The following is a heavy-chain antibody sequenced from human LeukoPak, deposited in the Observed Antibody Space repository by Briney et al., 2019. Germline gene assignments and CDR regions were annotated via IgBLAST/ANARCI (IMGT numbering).Heavy chain of an antibody. V-gene: IGHV3-53*01. D-gene: IGHD2-8*02. CDR2: IYSGGST. CDR1: GFTVSRNY. Sequence: QPGGSLLLSCAASGFTVSRNYMSWGGQAPGKGLEWVSVIYSGGSTYYADSVKGRFTISRDNSKNTLYLQMNSLRAEDTAVYYCARYWVGYGMDVWGQGTTVTVSS. J-gene: IGHJ6*02. CDR3: ARYWVGYGMDV.